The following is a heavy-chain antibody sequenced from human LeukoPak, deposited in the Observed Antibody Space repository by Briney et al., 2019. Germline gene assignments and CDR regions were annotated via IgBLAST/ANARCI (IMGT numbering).Heavy chain of an antibody. CDR1: GGSISDYY. V-gene: IGHV4-59*08. CDR2: INNSGST. D-gene: IGHD5-18*01. Sequence: KPSETLSLTCTVSGGSISDYYWSWIRQPPGKGLEWIGHINNSGSTSYNSSLMSRVTISVHTSKNQFSLKLDSVTVADTAMYYCARHRWLPHDPPRHWGQGTLVTVSS. CDR3: ARHRWLPHDPPRH. J-gene: IGHJ4*02.